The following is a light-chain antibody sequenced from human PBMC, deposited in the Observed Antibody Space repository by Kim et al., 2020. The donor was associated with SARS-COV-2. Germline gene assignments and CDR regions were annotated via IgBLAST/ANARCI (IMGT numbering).Light chain of an antibody. J-gene: IGLJ3*02. V-gene: IGLV3-1*01. CDR3: QAWDSSTGV. Sequence: SYELTQPPSVSVSPGQTASITCSGDKLGDKYVCWYQQKPGQSPVRVIYEDSRRPSGTPERFLGSNSGNTATLTISGTQAMDEADYYCQAWDSSTGVFGGGTQLTVL. CDR2: EDS. CDR1: KLGDKY.